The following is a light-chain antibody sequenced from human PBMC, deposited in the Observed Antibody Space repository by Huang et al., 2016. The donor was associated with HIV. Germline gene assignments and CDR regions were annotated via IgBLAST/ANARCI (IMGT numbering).Light chain of an antibody. CDR1: QNISSW. CDR2: EIS. V-gene: IGKV1-5*03. Sequence: DIQMTQSPPTLSAVVGDRLTTTCRASQNISSWLAWYQQKPGKAPRRLIYEISSLESGFPSRFSGSGSRTEFTLTISSLQPDDIGTYYCQYGETFGQGSKVEVK. J-gene: IGKJ1*01. CDR3: QYGET.